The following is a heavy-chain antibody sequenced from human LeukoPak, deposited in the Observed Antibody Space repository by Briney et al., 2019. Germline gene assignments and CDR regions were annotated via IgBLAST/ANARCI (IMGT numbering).Heavy chain of an antibody. J-gene: IGHJ5*02. V-gene: IGHV3-7*01. Sequence: PGGSLRLSCAASGFTFGSYWMNWVRQAPGKGLEWVANIKQDGSEKYYVDSVKGRFTISRDNAKTSLYLQMNSLRDEDTAVYYCARGASGIQLWFFDPWGQGTLVTVSS. CDR2: IKQDGSEK. CDR3: ARGASGIQLWFFDP. CDR1: GFTFGSYW. D-gene: IGHD5-18*01.